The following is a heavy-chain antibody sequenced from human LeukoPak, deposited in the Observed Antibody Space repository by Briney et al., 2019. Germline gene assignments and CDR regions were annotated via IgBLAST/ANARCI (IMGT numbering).Heavy chain of an antibody. CDR3: VRDRELTY. CDR2: IYNSGSST. CDR1: GGSISSYY. Sequence: PSETLSLTCTVSGGSISSYYWSWIRQPPGKGLEWIGYIYNSGSSTIYNPSLQSRDTISVDMSKNQFSLRLSSVTAADAAVYFCVRDRELTYWGQGILVTVSS. J-gene: IGHJ4*02. D-gene: IGHD3-10*01. V-gene: IGHV4-59*01.